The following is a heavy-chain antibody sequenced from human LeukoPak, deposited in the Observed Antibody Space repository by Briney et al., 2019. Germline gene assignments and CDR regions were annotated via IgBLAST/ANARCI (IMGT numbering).Heavy chain of an antibody. CDR3: VRKGYSGYERPFDY. CDR2: INQNGSEK. V-gene: IGHV3-7*04. J-gene: IGHJ4*02. CDR1: GFTFSTYW. Sequence: HPGGSLRLSCAASGFTFSTYWMSWVRQAPGKGLEWVANINQNGSEKYFVDSVKGRFTISRDNAKNSLFVQMNSLRAEDTAVYYCVRKGYSGYERPFDYWGQGIRVTVSS. D-gene: IGHD5-12*01.